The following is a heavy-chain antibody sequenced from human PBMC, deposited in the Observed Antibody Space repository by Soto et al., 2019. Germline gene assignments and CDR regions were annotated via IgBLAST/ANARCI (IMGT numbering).Heavy chain of an antibody. CDR3: ARLLGEQLVPGCFDP. D-gene: IGHD6-6*01. V-gene: IGHV3-53*01. Sequence: EVQLVESGGGLIQPGGSLRLSCAASGFTDCSNYMSWVRQAPGKGLEWVSVIYSGGSTYYADSVKGRFTISRDNSKNTLYLQMNSLRAEDTAVYYCARLLGEQLVPGCFDPWGQGTLVTVSS. CDR1: GFTDCSNY. J-gene: IGHJ5*02. CDR2: IYSGGST.